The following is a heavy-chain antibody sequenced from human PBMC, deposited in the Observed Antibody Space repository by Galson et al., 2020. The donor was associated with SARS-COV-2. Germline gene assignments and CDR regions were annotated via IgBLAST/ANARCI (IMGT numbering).Heavy chain of an antibody. J-gene: IGHJ2*01. CDR3: ARDHPLLTGYYWGSNWYFDL. CDR1: GGSISSYY. Sequence: ASETLSLTCTVSGGSISSYYWSWIRQPAGKGLEWIGRIYTSGSTNYNPSLKSRVTMSVDTSKNQFSLKLSSVTAADTAVYYCARDHPLLTGYYWGSNWYFDLWGRGTLVTGSS. CDR2: IYTSGST. V-gene: IGHV4-4*07. D-gene: IGHD3-9*01.